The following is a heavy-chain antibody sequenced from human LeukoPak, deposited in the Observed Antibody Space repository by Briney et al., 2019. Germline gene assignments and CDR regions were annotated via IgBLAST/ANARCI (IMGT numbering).Heavy chain of an antibody. CDR3: ARDNTYSGYDPTDY. D-gene: IGHD5-12*01. V-gene: IGHV1-69*05. CDR1: GGTFSSYA. Sequence: ASVKVSCKASGGTFSSYAISWMRQAPGQGLEWMGRIIPIFGTANYAQKFQGRVTITTGESTSTAYMELSSLRSEDTAVYYCARDNTYSGYDPTDYWGQGTLVTVSS. J-gene: IGHJ4*02. CDR2: IIPIFGTA.